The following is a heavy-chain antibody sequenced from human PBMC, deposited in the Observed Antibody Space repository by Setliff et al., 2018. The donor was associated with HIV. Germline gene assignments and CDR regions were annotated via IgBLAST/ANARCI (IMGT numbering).Heavy chain of an antibody. CDR1: GYSISSGYY. CDR2: IYHSGGT. Sequence: PSETLSLTCAVSGYSISSGYYWGWIRQPPGRGLERIGNIYHSGGTHYNPSLRSRVTISVDTSKNHFSLKLSSVTAADTAVFYCARVPFTTGFDYWGQGILVTVSS. CDR3: ARVPFTTGFDY. J-gene: IGHJ4*02. D-gene: IGHD3-3*01. V-gene: IGHV4-38-2*01.